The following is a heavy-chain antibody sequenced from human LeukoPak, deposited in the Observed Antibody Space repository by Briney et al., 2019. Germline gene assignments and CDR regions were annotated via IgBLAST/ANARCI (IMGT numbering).Heavy chain of an antibody. CDR3: ATEGDSSGYFDY. CDR1: GGSNSNYY. Sequence: PSETLSLTCSVSGGSNSNYYWSWIRQPPGKGLEWIGYIYYSGSTNYNPSLKSRVTISVDTSKNQFSLKLRSVTAADTAVYHCATEGDSSGYFDYWGQGTLVTVSS. V-gene: IGHV4-59*12. D-gene: IGHD3-22*01. CDR2: IYYSGST. J-gene: IGHJ4*02.